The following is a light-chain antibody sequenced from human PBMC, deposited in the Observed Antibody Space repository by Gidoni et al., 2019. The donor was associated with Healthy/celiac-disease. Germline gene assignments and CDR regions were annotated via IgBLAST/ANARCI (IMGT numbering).Light chain of an antibody. CDR1: QSISSY. Sequence: IQITQSPSSLSASVGDRVTITCRASQSISSYLNWYQQKPGKAPKLMIYAASSLQSGVPSRFSGSGYGTDFTLNISRLQPEDFATYYCQQSYSTPTFGGGTKVEIK. CDR2: AAS. CDR3: QQSYSTPT. J-gene: IGKJ4*01. V-gene: IGKV1-39*01.